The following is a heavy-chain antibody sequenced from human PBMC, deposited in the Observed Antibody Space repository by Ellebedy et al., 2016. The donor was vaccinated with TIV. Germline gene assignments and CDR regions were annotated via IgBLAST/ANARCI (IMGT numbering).Heavy chain of an antibody. Sequence: GESLKISCVVSGFTFSTYAMGWFRQAPGKGLEGGSSLTIGGVTFYAESVKDRFTISRDSSKNTLYLQMNRLRVEDTAVYYCARDAARSGWISDYWGQGTLVTVSS. D-gene: IGHD6-19*01. CDR2: LTIGGVT. CDR3: ARDAARSGWISDY. J-gene: IGHJ4*02. CDR1: GFTFSTYA. V-gene: IGHV3-23*01.